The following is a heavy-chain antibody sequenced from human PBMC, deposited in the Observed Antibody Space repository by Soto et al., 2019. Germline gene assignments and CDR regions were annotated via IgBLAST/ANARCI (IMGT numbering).Heavy chain of an antibody. CDR3: TTDLARERFLEWFFSDGMDV. V-gene: IGHV3-15*07. CDR1: GFTFSNVW. Sequence: PGGSLRLSCAASGFTFSNVWMNWVRQAPGKGLEWVGRIKSKTDGGTTDYAAPVKGRFTTSRDDSKNTLYLQMNSLKTEDTAVYYCTTDLARERFLEWFFSDGMDVWGQGTTVTVSS. CDR2: IKSKTDGGTT. D-gene: IGHD3-3*01. J-gene: IGHJ6*02.